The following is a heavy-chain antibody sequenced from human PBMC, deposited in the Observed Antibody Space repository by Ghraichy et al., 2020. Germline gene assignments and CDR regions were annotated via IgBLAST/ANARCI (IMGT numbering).Heavy chain of an antibody. CDR2: MYWDDDT. V-gene: IGHV2-5*02. D-gene: IGHD3-3*01. CDR1: GVSLTTTGVG. CDR3: AHRLAASGYHTFDI. Sequence: QTLSLTCTLSGVSLTTTGVGVDWIRQPPGRALEWLALMYWDDDTRYSPSLRNRLTLTKDTSKNQLVLSLTNMEPLDTATYYCAHRLAASGYHTFDIWGQGTLVTVSS. J-gene: IGHJ3*02.